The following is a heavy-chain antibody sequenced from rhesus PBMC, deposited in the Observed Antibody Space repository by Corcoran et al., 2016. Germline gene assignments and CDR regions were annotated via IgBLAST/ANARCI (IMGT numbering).Heavy chain of an antibody. CDR1: GYSISSGYS. Sequence: QVQLQESGPGLVKPSETLSLTCAVSGYSISSGYSWVWIRQPPGKGLADIGYVSGGSGSAYSNPSLKSRVTISRDTSKNQFSLNLKSMTAADTAVYFCARRAYALDSWGQGVLVLVSS. CDR2: VSGGSGSA. V-gene: IGHV4-99*01. J-gene: IGHJ6*01. CDR3: ARRAYALDS.